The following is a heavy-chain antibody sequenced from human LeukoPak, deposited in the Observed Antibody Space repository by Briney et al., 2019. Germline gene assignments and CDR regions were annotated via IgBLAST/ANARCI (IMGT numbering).Heavy chain of an antibody. CDR2: VSAYNGNT. V-gene: IGHV1-18*01. CDR1: GYTFTSYG. Sequence: ASVKVSCKASGYTFTSYGISWVRQARGQGREWMGWVSAYNGNTNYAQKLQGRVTMTTDTSTSTAYMELRSLRSDDTAVYYCARKKLGYSFDYWGQGTLVTVSS. J-gene: IGHJ4*02. CDR3: ARKKLGYSFDY. D-gene: IGHD7-27*01.